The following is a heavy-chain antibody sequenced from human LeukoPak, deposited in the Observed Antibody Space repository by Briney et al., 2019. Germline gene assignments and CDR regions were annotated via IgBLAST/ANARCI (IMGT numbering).Heavy chain of an antibody. J-gene: IGHJ5*02. CDR3: ARGQIVVVPAAMGYGWFDP. Sequence: GGSLRLSCAASGFTFSSYSMNWVRQAPGKGLEWVSSISSSSSYIYYADSVKGRFTISRDNAKNSLYLQMNSLRAEDTAVYYCARGQIVVVPAAMGYGWFDPWGQGTLVTVSS. D-gene: IGHD2-2*01. V-gene: IGHV3-21*04. CDR2: ISSSSSYI. CDR1: GFTFSSYS.